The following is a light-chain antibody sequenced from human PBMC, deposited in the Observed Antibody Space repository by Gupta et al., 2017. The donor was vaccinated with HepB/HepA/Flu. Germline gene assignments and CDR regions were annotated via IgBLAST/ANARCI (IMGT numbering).Light chain of an antibody. CDR1: NSNIGANT. Sequence: ISCSGSNSNIGANTVNWYQQVPGSAPKLLIYTDYHRPSGVPDRFSGSKSGASASLAISGLQSEDEAEYFCASWDDSLVGPGFGGGTKVTVL. V-gene: IGLV1-44*01. CDR2: TDY. J-gene: IGLJ2*01. CDR3: ASWDDSLVGPG.